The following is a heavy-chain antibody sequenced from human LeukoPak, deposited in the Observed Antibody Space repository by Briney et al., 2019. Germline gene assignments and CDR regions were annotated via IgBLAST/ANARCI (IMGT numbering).Heavy chain of an antibody. CDR2: ISSGGSTI. Sequence: VGSLRLSCAASGFTFSDYYMSWIRQAPGKGLEWGSYISSGGSTIYYADSVKGRFTISRDNAKNSLYLQMNSLRAEDTAVYYCARDCYNCYYYYYMDVWGKGTTVTIS. D-gene: IGHD2-15*01. CDR1: GFTFSDYY. J-gene: IGHJ6*03. CDR3: ARDCYNCYYYYYMDV. V-gene: IGHV3-11*01.